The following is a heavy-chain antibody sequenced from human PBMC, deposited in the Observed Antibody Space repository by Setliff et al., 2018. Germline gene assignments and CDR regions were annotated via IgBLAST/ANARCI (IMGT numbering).Heavy chain of an antibody. V-gene: IGHV3-21*01. Sequence: SLRLSCAASGFTFSNYEFNWVRQAPGKGLEWVSVISSSSTYISYADSLKGRFTVSRDNAKNSLYLQMNSLRDEDTAVYYCARDLWARDSPGAGPFDSWGQGTLVTVSS. CDR1: GFTFSNYE. J-gene: IGHJ4*02. D-gene: IGHD3-22*01. CDR2: ISSSSTYI. CDR3: ARDLWARDSPGAGPFDS.